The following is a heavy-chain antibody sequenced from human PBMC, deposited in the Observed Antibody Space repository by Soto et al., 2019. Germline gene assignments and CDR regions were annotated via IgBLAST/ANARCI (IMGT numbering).Heavy chain of an antibody. CDR3: ARAAAAGIKWFDP. CDR1: GYTFTSYG. J-gene: IGHJ5*02. Sequence: ASVNVSCKASGYTFTSYGISWVRQAPGQGLEWMGWISAYNGNTNYAQKLQGRVTMTTDTSTSTVYMELRSLRSDDTAVYYCARAAAAGIKWFDPWGQGTLVTVSS. V-gene: IGHV1-18*04. CDR2: ISAYNGNT. D-gene: IGHD6-13*01.